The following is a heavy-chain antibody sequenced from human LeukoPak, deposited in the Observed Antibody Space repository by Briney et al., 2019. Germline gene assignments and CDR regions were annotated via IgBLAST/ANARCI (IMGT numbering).Heavy chain of an antibody. D-gene: IGHD6-13*01. CDR1: GGSISSYY. V-gene: IGHV4-59*01. CDR2: IYYSGST. J-gene: IGHJ3*02. Sequence: SETLSLTCAVSGGSISSYYWSWVRQPPGKGLEWIGYIYYSGSTNYNPSLKSRVTISVDTSKNQFSLKLSSVTAADTAVYYCARDSEAVGTGAFDIWGQGTMVTASS. CDR3: ARDSEAVGTGAFDI.